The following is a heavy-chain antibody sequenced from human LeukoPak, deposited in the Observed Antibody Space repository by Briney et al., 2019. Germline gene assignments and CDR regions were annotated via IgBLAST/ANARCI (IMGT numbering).Heavy chain of an antibody. CDR2: IKQDGSDK. CDR1: GFTFSRCW. V-gene: IGHV3-7*01. D-gene: IGHD4-23*01. Sequence: GGSLRLSCAASGFTFSRCWMSWVRQAPGKGLEWVADIKQDGSDKYYVDSVKGRFTISRDNAKNSLYLQMNSLRAEDTAVYYCARARYGGNSGVFDYWGQGTLVTVSS. J-gene: IGHJ4*02. CDR3: ARARYGGNSGVFDY.